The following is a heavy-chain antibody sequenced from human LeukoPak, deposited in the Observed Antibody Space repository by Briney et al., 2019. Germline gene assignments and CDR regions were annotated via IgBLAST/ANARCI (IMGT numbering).Heavy chain of an antibody. Sequence: ASVKVSCKASGGTFSSYAIIWVRQAPGQGLEWMGGIIPIFGTANYAQKFQGRVTITTDESTSTAYMELSSLRSEDTAVYYCAREQFEKYYYDSSGYLDAFDIWGQGTMVTVSS. J-gene: IGHJ3*02. CDR1: GGTFSSYA. D-gene: IGHD3-22*01. CDR2: IIPIFGTA. CDR3: AREQFEKYYYDSSGYLDAFDI. V-gene: IGHV1-69*05.